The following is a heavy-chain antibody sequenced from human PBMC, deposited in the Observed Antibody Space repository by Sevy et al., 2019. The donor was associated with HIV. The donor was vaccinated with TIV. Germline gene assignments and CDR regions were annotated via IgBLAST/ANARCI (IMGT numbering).Heavy chain of an antibody. CDR1: GFTFSSYW. CDR3: VAAHTWKDY. Sequence: GGSLRLSCAASGFTFSSYWMHWVRQAPGKGPVWVSGVNRDGSSTNYADSVKGRFTMSRDSAKNTLYLQMNSLRAEDTAVYFCVAAHTWKDYWGQGTLVTVSS. D-gene: IGHD1-1*01. CDR2: VNRDGSST. V-gene: IGHV3-74*01. J-gene: IGHJ4*02.